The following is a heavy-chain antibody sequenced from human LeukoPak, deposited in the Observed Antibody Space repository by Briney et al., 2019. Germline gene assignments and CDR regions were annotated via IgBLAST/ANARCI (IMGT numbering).Heavy chain of an antibody. Sequence: GSLRLSCAASGFTFSSYAMSWVRQAPGKGLEWVSAISGSGGSTYYADSVKGRFTISRDNSKSTLYLQMNSLRAEDTAVYYCAKDRGAAAGRAVFDYWGQGTLVTVSS. CDR1: GFTFSSYA. J-gene: IGHJ4*02. D-gene: IGHD6-13*01. CDR3: AKDRGAAAGRAVFDY. CDR2: ISGSGGST. V-gene: IGHV3-23*01.